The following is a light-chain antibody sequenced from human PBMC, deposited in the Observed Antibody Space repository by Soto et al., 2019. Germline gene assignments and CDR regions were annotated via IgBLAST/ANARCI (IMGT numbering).Light chain of an antibody. CDR2: GAS. CDR3: QQYGSSPLYT. V-gene: IGKV3-20*01. J-gene: IGKJ2*01. CDR1: QSVSSSD. Sequence: EIVLTQSPGTPSLSPGDRATLSCRASQSVSSSDFAWYQQKAAQAPRLLIYGASARATGLPDRFSGSGSGTDVTLIISRLEPEDFAVYYCQQYGSSPLYTFGQGTKLEI.